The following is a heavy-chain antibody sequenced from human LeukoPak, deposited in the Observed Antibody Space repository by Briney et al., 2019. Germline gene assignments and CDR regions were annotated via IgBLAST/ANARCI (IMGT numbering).Heavy chain of an antibody. CDR1: VGFHLWFF. CDR2: LYNNGIT. J-gene: IGHJ4*02. V-gene: IGHV4-4*07. Sequence: ETLSVTFTFSVGFHLWFFWSWVRQPAGRGLAWVGRLYNNGITNYSPSLKSRVIMSFDPSKNQFSLKLNSVTAADTAVYYCASGSWYVDTPPYWGQGTLVTVSS. D-gene: IGHD6-13*01. CDR3: ASGSWYVDTPPY.